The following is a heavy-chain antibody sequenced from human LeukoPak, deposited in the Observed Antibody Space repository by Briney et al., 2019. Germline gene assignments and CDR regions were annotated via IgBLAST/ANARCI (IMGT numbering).Heavy chain of an antibody. D-gene: IGHD2-2*01. CDR2: IIPIFGTA. J-gene: IGHJ5*02. Sequence: ASVKVSCKASGGTFSSYAISWVRQAPGQGLEWMGVIIPIFGTANYAQKFQGRVTITADESTSTAYMELSSLRSEDTAVYYCARVHCSSTSCYAGILSWFDPWGQGTLVTVSS. CDR1: GGTFSSYA. V-gene: IGHV1-69*01. CDR3: ARVHCSSTSCYAGILSWFDP.